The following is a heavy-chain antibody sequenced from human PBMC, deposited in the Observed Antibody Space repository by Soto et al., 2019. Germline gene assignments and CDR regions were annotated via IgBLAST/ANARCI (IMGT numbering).Heavy chain of an antibody. CDR3: VRTRQQWLVGVS. Sequence: QAQLVQSGAEVKKPGASVKVSCKASGYTLSSFGIHWVRQAPGQRLEWMGWINAGNGNTKYSQKLQGRVTFSRDTSANTAYMELTSLTSEDTAVYYCVRTRQQWLVGVSWGQGSLVTVSS. CDR2: INAGNGNT. D-gene: IGHD6-19*01. J-gene: IGHJ5*02. CDR1: GYTLSSFG. V-gene: IGHV1-3*01.